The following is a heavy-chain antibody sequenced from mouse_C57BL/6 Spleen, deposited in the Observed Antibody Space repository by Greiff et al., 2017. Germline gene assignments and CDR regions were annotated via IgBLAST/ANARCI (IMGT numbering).Heavy chain of an antibody. CDR1: GYSITSGYY. V-gene: IGHV3-6*01. Sequence: ESGPGLVKPSPSLSLTCSVTGYSITSGYYWNWIRQFPGNKLEWMGYISYDGSNNYNPSLKNRISITRDTSKNQFFLKLKSVTTEDTATYYCEEVGDAYYFDGWGQGTTLTVSS. CDR3: EEVGDAYYFDG. D-gene: IGHD1-3*01. J-gene: IGHJ2*01. CDR2: ISYDGSN.